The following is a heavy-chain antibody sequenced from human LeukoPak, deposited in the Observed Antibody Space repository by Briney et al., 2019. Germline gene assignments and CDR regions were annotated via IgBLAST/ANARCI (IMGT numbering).Heavy chain of an antibody. J-gene: IGHJ3*02. Sequence: GGSLRLSCAASGFTCSGYAMTWVRQAPGKGLEWVSFISAGGGRTDYADSVKGRLTISRDNSKDTLYLQMNSLRAEDTARYYCAKKGAAGAFDIWGHGTMVTVSS. V-gene: IGHV3-23*01. CDR2: ISAGGGRT. CDR3: AKKGAAGAFDI. D-gene: IGHD6-25*01. CDR1: GFTCSGYA.